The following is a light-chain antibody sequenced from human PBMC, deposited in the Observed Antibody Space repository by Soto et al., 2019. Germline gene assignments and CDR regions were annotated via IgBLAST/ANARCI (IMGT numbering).Light chain of an antibody. J-gene: IGKJ1*01. CDR2: GAS. CDR1: QSVSSN. CDR3: QQYNNRWT. Sequence: ENVITQSPAPLSVSSGGRATLSCRGSQSVSSNLAWYQQKPGQAPRLLIYGASARATGIPDRFSGGGSGAEYTLTISNLQSEDVAVYYCQQYNNRWTFGLGTKVDIK. V-gene: IGKV3-15*01.